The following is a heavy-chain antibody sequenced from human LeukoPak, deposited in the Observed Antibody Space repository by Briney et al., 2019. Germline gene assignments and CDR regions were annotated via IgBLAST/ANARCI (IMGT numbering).Heavy chain of an antibody. CDR1: GYTFTSYG. Sequence: ASVKVSCKASGYTFTSYGISRVRQAPGQGLEWMGWISAYNGNTNYAQKLQGRVTMTTDTSTSTTYMELRSLRSDDTAVYYCARDRGSGSYYKFYYYYGMDVWGQGTTVTVSS. V-gene: IGHV1-18*01. CDR2: ISAYNGNT. D-gene: IGHD3-10*01. J-gene: IGHJ6*02. CDR3: ARDRGSGSYYKFYYYYGMDV.